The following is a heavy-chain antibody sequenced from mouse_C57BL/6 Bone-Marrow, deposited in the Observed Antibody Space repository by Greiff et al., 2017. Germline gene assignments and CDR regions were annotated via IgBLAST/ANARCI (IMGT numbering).Heavy chain of an antibody. Sequence: EVMLVESGPVLVKPGASVKMSCKASGYTFTDYYMNWVKQSHGKSLEWIGVINPYNGGTSYNQKFKGKATLTVDKSSSTAYMELNSLTSEDSAVYYWARNYYYGNYLYAMDYWGQGTSVTVSS. CDR2: INPYNGGT. D-gene: IGHD2-1*01. V-gene: IGHV1-19*01. J-gene: IGHJ4*01. CDR3: ARNYYYGNYLYAMDY. CDR1: GYTFTDYY.